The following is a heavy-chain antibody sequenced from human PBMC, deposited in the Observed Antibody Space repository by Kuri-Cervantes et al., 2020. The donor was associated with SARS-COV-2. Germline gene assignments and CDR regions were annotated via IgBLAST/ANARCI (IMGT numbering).Heavy chain of an antibody. V-gene: IGHV1-46*01. CDR1: GYTFTSYY. J-gene: IGHJ4*02. CDR2: INPSGCST. CDR3: ARDAQPIAAAGPLDY. D-gene: IGHD6-13*01. Sequence: ASVKVSCKASGYTFTSYYMHWVRQAPGQGLEWMGIINPSGCSTSYAQKFQGRVTMTRDTSTSTVYMELSSLRSEDTAVYYCARDAQPIAAAGPLDYWGQGTLVTVSS.